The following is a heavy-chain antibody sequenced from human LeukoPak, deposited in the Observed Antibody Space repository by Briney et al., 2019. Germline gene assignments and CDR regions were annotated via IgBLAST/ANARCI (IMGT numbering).Heavy chain of an antibody. V-gene: IGHV1-18*01. CDR3: ARVRLLWFGELTYYFDY. J-gene: IGHJ4*02. CDR1: GYTLTSYG. D-gene: IGHD3-10*01. Sequence: GASVKVSCKASGYTLTSYGISWVRQAPGQGLEWMGWISAYNGNTNYAQKLQGRVTMTTDTSTSTAYMELRSLRSDDTAVYSCARVRLLWFGELTYYFDYWGQGTLVTVSS. CDR2: ISAYNGNT.